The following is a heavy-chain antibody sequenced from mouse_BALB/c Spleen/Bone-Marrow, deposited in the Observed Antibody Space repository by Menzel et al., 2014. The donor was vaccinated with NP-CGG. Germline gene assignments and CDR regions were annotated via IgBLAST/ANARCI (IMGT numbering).Heavy chain of an antibody. D-gene: IGHD2-2*01. V-gene: IGHV5-17*02. CDR1: GFTFSSIG. J-gene: IGHJ3*01. CDR3: ARGIGYDAWFVY. CDR2: ISSGRSTI. Sequence: EVKLMESGGGLVQPGGSRKLSCAASGFTFSSIGMHWVRQAPEKGLEWVAYISSGRSTIYYADTVKGRFTISRDNPKNTLFLQMTSLRSEDTAMFYCARGIGYDAWFVYWGQGTLVTVSA.